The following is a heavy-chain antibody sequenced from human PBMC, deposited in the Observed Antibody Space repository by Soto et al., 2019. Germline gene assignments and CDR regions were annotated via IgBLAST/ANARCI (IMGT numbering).Heavy chain of an antibody. J-gene: IGHJ6*02. V-gene: IGHV3-7*03. CDR2: IKQDGSEK. CDR3: ASSRYGWGYYYYGMDV. D-gene: IGHD2-8*02. CDR1: GFTFSSYW. Sequence: GGSLRLSCAAPGFTFSSYWMSWVRQAPGKGLEWVANIKQDGSEKYYVDSVKGRFTISRDNAKNSLYLQMNSLRAGDTAVYYCASSRYGWGYYYYGMDVWGQGTTVTVSS.